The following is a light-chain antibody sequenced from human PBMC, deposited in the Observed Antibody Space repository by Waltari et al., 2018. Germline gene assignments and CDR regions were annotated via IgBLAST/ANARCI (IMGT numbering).Light chain of an antibody. CDR1: STDVGGYKY. CDR3: SSYTSSSTLYV. Sequence: QSALTQPASVSGSPGQSITISCTGTSTDVGGYKYVSWYQQPPGKAPKLMIYDVCNRPSGVSNRFSGSKSGNTASLTISGLQAEDEADYYCSSYTSSSTLYVFGTGTKVTVL. V-gene: IGLV2-14*01. J-gene: IGLJ1*01. CDR2: DVC.